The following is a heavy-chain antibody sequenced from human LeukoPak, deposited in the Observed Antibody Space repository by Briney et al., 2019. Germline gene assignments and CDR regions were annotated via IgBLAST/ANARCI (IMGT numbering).Heavy chain of an antibody. CDR3: ARAGSIHMVRGVIVFDY. CDR1: GGSFSGYY. J-gene: IGHJ4*02. V-gene: IGHV4-34*01. Sequence: NSSETLSLTCAVYGGSFSGYYWSWIRQPPGKGLEWIGEINHSGSTNYNPSLKSRVTMSVDTSKNQFSLKLSSVTAADTAVYYCARAGSIHMVRGVIVFDYWGQGILVTVSP. CDR2: INHSGST. D-gene: IGHD3-10*01.